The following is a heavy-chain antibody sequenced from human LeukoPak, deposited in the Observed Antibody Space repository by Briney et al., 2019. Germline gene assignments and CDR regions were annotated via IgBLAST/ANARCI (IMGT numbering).Heavy chain of an antibody. CDR2: INAGNGNT. J-gene: IGHJ4*02. V-gene: IGHV1-3*01. Sequence: GASVKVSCKASGYTFTNYVMHWVRQAPGQRLEWMGWINAGNGNTKYSQKFQGRVTITRDTSASTAYMELSSLRSEDTAVYYCARISSSWYGEIDYWGQGALVTVSS. D-gene: IGHD6-13*01. CDR1: GYTFTNYV. CDR3: ARISSSWYGEIDY.